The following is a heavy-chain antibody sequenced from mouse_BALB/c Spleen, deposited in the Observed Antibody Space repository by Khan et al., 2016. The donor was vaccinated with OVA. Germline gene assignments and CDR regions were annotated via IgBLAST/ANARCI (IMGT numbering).Heavy chain of an antibody. CDR3: ARWFDGYSSLYAMDY. CDR2: IWSDGST. CDR1: GFSLTSYG. D-gene: IGHD2-3*01. V-gene: IGHV2-6*02. J-gene: IGHJ4*01. Sequence: VQLQESGPGLVAPSQSLSITCTVSGFSLTSYGVHWVRQPPGKGLEWLVVIWSDGSTNYNSVLKSRLSISKDNSKSQVFLKINSLQTDDTAIYYCARWFDGYSSLYAMDYWGQGTSVTVSS.